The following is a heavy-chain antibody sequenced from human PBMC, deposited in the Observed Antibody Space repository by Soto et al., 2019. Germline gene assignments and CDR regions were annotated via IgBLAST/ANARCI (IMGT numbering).Heavy chain of an antibody. CDR2: IISNDDK. CDR1: GFSLTDTRMG. J-gene: IGHJ4*02. CDR3: ARALFYSDSDGYYFEFDY. Sequence: SCPPLVNPPETLTLTCSVSGFSLTDTRMGVSWIRQAPGKALEWLAHIISNDDKSYSTSLKSRLTISKDTSKSQVVLRMTNMDPVDTGRYYCARALFYSDSDGYYFEFDYWGPGTLVTVSS. V-gene: IGHV2-26*01. D-gene: IGHD3-22*01.